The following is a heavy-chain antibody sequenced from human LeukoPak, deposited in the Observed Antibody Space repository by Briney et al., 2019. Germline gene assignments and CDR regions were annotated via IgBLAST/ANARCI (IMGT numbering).Heavy chain of an antibody. J-gene: IGHJ4*02. CDR3: AHKISSYYYDSSDYYYGGNFDF. D-gene: IGHD3-22*01. Sequence: ESAPTLVNPTQTLTLTCTFSGLSLSTNGVGVGCIRQPPAKALEWLALIYWDDDKRYSPSMKGTPTIHKDTHKNYVVLTITNMDPVDTATYYCAHKISSYYYDSSDYYYGGNFDFWGQGTLVTVSS. CDR1: GLSLSTNGVG. CDR2: IYWDDDK. V-gene: IGHV2-5*02.